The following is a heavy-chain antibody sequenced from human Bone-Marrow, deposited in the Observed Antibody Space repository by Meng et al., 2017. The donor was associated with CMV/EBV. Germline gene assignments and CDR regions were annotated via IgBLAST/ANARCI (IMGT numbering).Heavy chain of an antibody. CDR2: IIPILGIA. Sequence: SVKVSCKASGGTFSSYAISWVRQAPGQGLEWMGGIIPILGIANYAQKFQGRVTITADKSTSTAYMELSSLRSEDTAVYYRARVKEGVTTGAPGWFDPWGQGTLVTVSS. D-gene: IGHD4-11*01. V-gene: IGHV1-69*10. J-gene: IGHJ5*02. CDR1: GGTFSSYA. CDR3: ARVKEGVTTGAPGWFDP.